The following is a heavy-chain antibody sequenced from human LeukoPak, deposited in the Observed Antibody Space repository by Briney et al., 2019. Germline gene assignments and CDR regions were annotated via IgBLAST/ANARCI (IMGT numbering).Heavy chain of an antibody. CDR2: MGTACDT. D-gene: IGHD4-17*01. CDR1: GFTFSSYD. Sequence: GGSLRLSCAASGFTFSSYDMHWVRQATGKGLELVSAMGTACDTYYPGSVKGRFTISRENSKNSLYLQMNSLRAGETAVYYCARASIFYGDLTYYYYGMDVWGQGTTVTVSS. CDR3: ARASIFYGDLTYYYYGMDV. V-gene: IGHV3-13*01. J-gene: IGHJ6*02.